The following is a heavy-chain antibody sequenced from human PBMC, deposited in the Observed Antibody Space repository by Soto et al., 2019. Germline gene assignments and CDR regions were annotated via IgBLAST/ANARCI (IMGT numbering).Heavy chain of an antibody. CDR2: LPYSGST. CDR3: ARDYSPEFGYSGYDFADPYPAYYYGMDV. V-gene: IGHV4-31*03. CDR1: DGSISIGAYS. Sequence: ALSLSCTVYDGSISIGAYSWTGMRQPPGKGIARLRHLPYSGSTYYNPSLKSRVTISVDTSKNQFSLKVSCVTAADTAVYYCARDYSPEFGYSGYDFADPYPAYYYGMDVWGQGTTVTVS. J-gene: IGHJ6*01. D-gene: IGHD5-12*01.